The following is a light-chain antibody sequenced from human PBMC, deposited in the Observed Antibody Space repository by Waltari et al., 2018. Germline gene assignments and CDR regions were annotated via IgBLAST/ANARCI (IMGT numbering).Light chain of an antibody. CDR2: DVT. CDR1: SSDVGGYNS. J-gene: IGLJ2*01. CDR3: SSYTSTRTLV. Sequence: QSALTQPASVSGTPGQSITISCTGTSSDVGGYNSVSWYQQHPGIAPKLLIYDVTYRPSGVSNRFSGSKSGNTASRTISGLQAEDEADYYCSSYTSTRTLVFGGGTKLTVL. V-gene: IGLV2-14*03.